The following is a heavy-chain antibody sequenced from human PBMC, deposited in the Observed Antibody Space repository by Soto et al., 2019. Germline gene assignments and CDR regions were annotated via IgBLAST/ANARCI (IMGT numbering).Heavy chain of an antibody. J-gene: IGHJ4*02. Sequence: GGSLRLSCAASGFTFSSYEMNWVRQAPGKGLEWVSYISSSGSTTYYADSVKGRFTISRDNAKNSLYLQMNSLRAEDTAVYYCATLRGGTIFGVVIKPVSWGQGTLVTVSS. CDR2: ISSSGSTT. V-gene: IGHV3-48*03. CDR3: ATLRGGTIFGVVIKPVS. CDR1: GFTFSSYE. D-gene: IGHD3-3*01.